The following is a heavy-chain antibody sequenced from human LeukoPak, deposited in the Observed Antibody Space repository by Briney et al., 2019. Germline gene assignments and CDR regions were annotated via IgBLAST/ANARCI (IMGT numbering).Heavy chain of an antibody. J-gene: IGHJ5*02. Sequence: ASVKVSCKASGYTFTGYYMHWMRQAPGQGLEWMGRINPNSGGTNYAQKFQGRVTMTRDTSISTAYMELSRLRSDDTAVYYCARADPITMIVVVKGFDPWGQGTLVTVSS. D-gene: IGHD3-22*01. CDR3: ARADPITMIVVVKGFDP. V-gene: IGHV1-2*06. CDR1: GYTFTGYY. CDR2: INPNSGGT.